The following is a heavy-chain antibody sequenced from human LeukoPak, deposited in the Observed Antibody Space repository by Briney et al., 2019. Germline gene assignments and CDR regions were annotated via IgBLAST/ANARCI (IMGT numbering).Heavy chain of an antibody. CDR3: AKGIRGYYGSGSYA. CDR1: GFAFSTYG. V-gene: IGHV3-23*01. J-gene: IGHJ5*02. Sequence: GSLRLSCAASGFAFSTYGMSWVRQAPRKGLEWVSAISGSGDNTYYADSVKGRFTISRDNSKNTLYLQMNSLRAEDTAVYYCAKGIRGYYGSGSYAWGQGTLVTVSS. D-gene: IGHD3-10*01. CDR2: ISGSGDNT.